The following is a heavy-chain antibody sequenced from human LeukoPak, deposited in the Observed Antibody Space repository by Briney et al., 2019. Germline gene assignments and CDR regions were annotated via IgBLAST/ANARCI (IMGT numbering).Heavy chain of an antibody. CDR3: VRDRGGSGWYYFDY. J-gene: IGHJ4*02. CDR2: LSYNGSNE. CDR1: GFTFDDYG. D-gene: IGHD6-19*01. Sequence: GGSPRLSCAASGFTFDDYGMSWVRQAPGKGLEWVAGLSYNGSNEFYADSVKGRFTISRDNSRNTLHLQMNSLGAEDTAVYYCVRDRGGSGWYYFDYWGQGTLVSVSS. V-gene: IGHV3-30*03.